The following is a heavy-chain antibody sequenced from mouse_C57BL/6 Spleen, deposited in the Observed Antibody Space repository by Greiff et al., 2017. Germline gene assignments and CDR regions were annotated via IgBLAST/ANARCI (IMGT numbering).Heavy chain of an antibody. CDR3: ARESIYDGDPAWFAD. D-gene: IGHD2-3*01. V-gene: IGHV1-52*01. J-gene: IGHJ3*01. Sequence: QVQLQQPGAELVRPGSSVKLSCKASGYTFTSYWMHWVKQRPIHGLEWIGNIDPSDSETHYNQKFKDKATLTVDKSSSTAYMQLSSLTSEDSAVYYCARESIYDGDPAWFADWGQGTLVTVSA. CDR2: IDPSDSET. CDR1: GYTFTSYW.